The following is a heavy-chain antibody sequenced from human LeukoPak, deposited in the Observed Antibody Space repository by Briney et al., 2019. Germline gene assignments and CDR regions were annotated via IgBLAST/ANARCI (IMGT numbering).Heavy chain of an antibody. Sequence: SVKVSCKASGYTFTSYYMHWVRQAPGQGLEWMGGIIPIFGTANYAQKFQGRVTITADESTSTAYMELSSLRSEDTAVYYCARDSHISSGLVYFQHWGQGTLVTVSS. CDR1: GYTFTSYY. V-gene: IGHV1-69*13. CDR2: IIPIFGTA. D-gene: IGHD3-22*01. J-gene: IGHJ1*01. CDR3: ARDSHISSGLVYFQH.